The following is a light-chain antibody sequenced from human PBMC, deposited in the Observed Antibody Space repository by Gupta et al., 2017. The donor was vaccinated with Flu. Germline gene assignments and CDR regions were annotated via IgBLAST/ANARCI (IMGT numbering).Light chain of an antibody. V-gene: IGKV3-15*01. CDR2: GAS. CDR3: QQYDTWPT. Sequence: EIVMTQSPATLSLSPGERATLSCRASQNVNNNLAWYQKKSGQSPRILIYGASTRATGVPGRFSGSRSGTEFTLTIGSLQSEDSAVYYCQQYDTWPTFGQGTKVEIK. J-gene: IGKJ1*01. CDR1: QNVNNN.